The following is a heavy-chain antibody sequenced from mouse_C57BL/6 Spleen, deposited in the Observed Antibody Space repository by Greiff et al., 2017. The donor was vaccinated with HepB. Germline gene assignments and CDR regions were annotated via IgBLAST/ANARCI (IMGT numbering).Heavy chain of an antibody. V-gene: IGHV1-50*01. CDR1: GYTFTSYW. CDR3: ARGITPPRDFDY. J-gene: IGHJ2*01. Sequence: QVQLQQPGAELVKPGASVKLSCKASGYTFTSYWMQWVKQRPGQGLEWIGEIDPSDSYTNYNQKFKGKATLTVDTSSSTAYMQLSSLTSEDSAVYYCARGITPPRDFDYWGQGTTLTVSS. CDR2: IDPSDSYT. D-gene: IGHD1-1*01.